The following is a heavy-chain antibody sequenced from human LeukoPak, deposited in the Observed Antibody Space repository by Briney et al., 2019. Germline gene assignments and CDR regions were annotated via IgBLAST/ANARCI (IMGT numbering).Heavy chain of an antibody. CDR2: MSSNSVNT. J-gene: IGHJ6*02. Sequence: ASVKISCKASGYTFTSYDINWVRQATGQGLEWMGWMSSNSVNTGYAQKFQGRVTMTRNTSITTAYVELSSLRSEDTAAYYCARGGPSHYYGLDVWGQGTTVTVSS. CDR1: GYTFTSYD. V-gene: IGHV1-8*01. CDR3: ARGGPSHYYGLDV.